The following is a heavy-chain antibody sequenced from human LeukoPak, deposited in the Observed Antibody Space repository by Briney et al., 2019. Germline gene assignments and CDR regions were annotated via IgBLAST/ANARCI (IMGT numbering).Heavy chain of an antibody. CDR1: GFTFSSYA. CDR2: ISGSGGST. Sequence: GGSLRLSCAASGFTFSSYAMSWVRQAPGKGLEWVSAISGSGGSTYCADSVKGRFTISRDNSKDTLYLQMNSLRAEDTAVYYCAKKTEFSPIEDYFDYWGQGTLVTVSS. V-gene: IGHV3-23*01. J-gene: IGHJ4*02. D-gene: IGHD1-14*01. CDR3: AKKTEFSPIEDYFDY.